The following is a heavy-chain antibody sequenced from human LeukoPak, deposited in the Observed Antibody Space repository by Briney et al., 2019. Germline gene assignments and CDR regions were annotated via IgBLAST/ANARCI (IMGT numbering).Heavy chain of an antibody. D-gene: IGHD3-10*01. CDR2: IIPIFGTA. CDR1: GGTFSSYD. Sequence: ASVTVSCKASGGTFSSYDIRWVRQAPGQGLEWMGGIIPIFGTANSAQKFQGRVTITADESTSTAYMELSSLRSEDTAVYYCARALGIGTMVRGVISAIDYWGQGTLVTVSS. CDR3: ARALGIGTMVRGVISAIDY. J-gene: IGHJ4*02. V-gene: IGHV1-69*13.